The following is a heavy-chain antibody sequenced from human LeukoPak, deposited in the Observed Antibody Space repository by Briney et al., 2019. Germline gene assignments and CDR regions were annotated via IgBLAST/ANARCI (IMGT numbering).Heavy chain of an antibody. Sequence: SETLSLTCTVSGGSISSSSYYWGWIRQPPGKGLEWIGSIYYSGSTYYNPSLKSRVTISVDTSKNQFSLKLSSVTAADTAVYYCATDPYYGSGSYYLDYWGQGTLVTVSS. V-gene: IGHV4-39*07. J-gene: IGHJ4*02. CDR3: ATDPYYGSGSYYLDY. CDR2: IYYSGST. D-gene: IGHD3-10*01. CDR1: GGSISSSSYY.